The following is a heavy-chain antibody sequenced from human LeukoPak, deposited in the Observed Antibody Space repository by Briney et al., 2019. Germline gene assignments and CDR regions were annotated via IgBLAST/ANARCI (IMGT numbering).Heavy chain of an antibody. V-gene: IGHV3-48*04. D-gene: IGHD5-24*01. Sequence: PGGSLRLSCAASGFTFSSYAMNWVRQAPGKGLEWVSYISSSGSTIYYADSVKGRFTISRDNAKNSLYLQMNSLRAEDTAVYYCARDGYNFFHPIDYWGQGTLVTVSS. CDR2: ISSSGSTI. J-gene: IGHJ4*02. CDR3: ARDGYNFFHPIDY. CDR1: GFTFSSYA.